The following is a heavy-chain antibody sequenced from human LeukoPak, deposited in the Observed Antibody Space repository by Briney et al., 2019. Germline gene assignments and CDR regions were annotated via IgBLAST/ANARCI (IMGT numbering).Heavy chain of an antibody. CDR2: ISSTGSYF. CDR1: GFSFSRYA. V-gene: IGHV3-21*01. Sequence: GGSLRLSCITSGFSFSRYAINWVRQAPGKGLEWVSTISSTGSYFYFADSVKGRFTISRDNAKNSLYLHMNSLRADDTAVYYCARDRYGSGLDSWGQGTLVTVSS. J-gene: IGHJ4*02. CDR3: ARDRYGSGLDS. D-gene: IGHD3-10*01.